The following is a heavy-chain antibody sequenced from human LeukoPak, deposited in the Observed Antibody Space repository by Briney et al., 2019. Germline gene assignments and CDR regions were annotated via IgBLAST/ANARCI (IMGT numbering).Heavy chain of an antibody. Sequence: SETLSLTCTVSGASISNYYSSCVRQPAGEGLEWIGHIYTSGSTDFNPSLNSRVTMSVDTSKNQFSLKLSSVTAEDTGVYYCARERGSSCRHTWFDPWGQGTLVTVSS. CDR3: ARERGSSCRHTWFDP. J-gene: IGHJ5*02. CDR1: GASISNYY. V-gene: IGHV4-4*07. CDR2: IYTSGST.